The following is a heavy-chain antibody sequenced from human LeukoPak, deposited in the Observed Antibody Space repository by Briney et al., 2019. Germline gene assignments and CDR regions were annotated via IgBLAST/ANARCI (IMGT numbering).Heavy chain of an antibody. CDR2: IIPILRIA. CDR1: GGTFSSYT. J-gene: IGHJ3*02. Sequence: AASVKLSCKASGGTFSSYTISWVRQAPGQGLEWMASIIPILRIANYAQKFQGRVPITADKSTSTAYMELSSLRSEDTAVYYCASNSYGSVLVSAFDIWGQGTMVTVSS. CDR3: ASNSYGSVLVSAFDI. V-gene: IGHV1-69*02. D-gene: IGHD5-18*01.